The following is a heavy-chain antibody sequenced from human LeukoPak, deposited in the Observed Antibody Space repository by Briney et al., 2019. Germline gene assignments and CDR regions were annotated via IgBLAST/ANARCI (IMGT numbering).Heavy chain of an antibody. V-gene: IGHV1-2*02. J-gene: IGHJ5*02. CDR2: INPNSGDT. Sequence: ASVKVSCKASGYTSIGYYIHWVRQAPGQGLEWMGWINPNSGDTNYAQKFQGRVTMTRDTSISTTYMELTRVRSDDTAVYYCARVHSVAVAGTFDPWGQGTLVTVSS. CDR3: ARVHSVAVAGTFDP. CDR1: GYTSIGYY. D-gene: IGHD6-19*01.